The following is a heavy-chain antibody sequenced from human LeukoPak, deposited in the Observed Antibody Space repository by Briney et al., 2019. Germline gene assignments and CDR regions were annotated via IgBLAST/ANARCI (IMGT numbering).Heavy chain of an antibody. CDR3: AKDSASVSLGDFDY. J-gene: IGHJ4*02. CDR1: GGTFSSYA. CDR2: IIPIFGTA. V-gene: IGHV1-69*13. D-gene: IGHD2-21*01. Sequence: SVKVSCKASGGTFSSYAISWVRQAPGQGLEWMGGIIPIFGTANYAQKFQGRVTITADESTSTAYMELSSLRSEDTAVYYCAKDSASVSLGDFDYWGQGTLVTVSS.